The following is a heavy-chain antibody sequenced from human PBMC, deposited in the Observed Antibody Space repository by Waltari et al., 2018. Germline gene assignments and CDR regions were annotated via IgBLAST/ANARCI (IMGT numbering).Heavy chain of an antibody. V-gene: IGHV3-23*01. Sequence: EVQLLDSGGGLVYPGGSLRLSCVASGFPFSSDTMAWVRPIPGRGLEWVSAITNDGDITYYADSVEGRFTITRDNSRNTLSLQMNRLRVEDTAIYYCAKRGGYFYHYWGQGTLVTVSS. CDR3: AKRGGYFYHY. J-gene: IGHJ4*02. D-gene: IGHD3-22*01. CDR2: ITNDGDIT. CDR1: GFPFSSDT.